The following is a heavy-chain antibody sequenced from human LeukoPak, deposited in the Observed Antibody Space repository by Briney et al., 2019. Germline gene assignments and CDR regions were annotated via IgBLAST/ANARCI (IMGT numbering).Heavy chain of an antibody. CDR1: GFTFSDFW. Sequence: GGSLRLSFAASGFTFSDFWMHWVRQTPGKGPEWLSRTSKDGSHTVYADSAKGRFTASRDNSKNTVYLEVTNMRPEDTAVYYCARGGYSGSYYRFSWGQGTPVTVAS. D-gene: IGHD6-25*01. CDR2: TSKDGSHT. J-gene: IGHJ4*02. V-gene: IGHV3-74*01. CDR3: ARGGYSGSYYRFS.